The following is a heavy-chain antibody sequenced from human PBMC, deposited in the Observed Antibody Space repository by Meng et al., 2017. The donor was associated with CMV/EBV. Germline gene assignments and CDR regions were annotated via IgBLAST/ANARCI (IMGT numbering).Heavy chain of an antibody. D-gene: IGHD5-18*01. CDR3: AKDSGTAMAWFDP. Sequence: AASGFTFRTYAMSWVRQAPGKGLEWVSAISGSGGSTYYADSVKGRFTISRDNSKNTLYLQMNSLRAEDTAVYYCAKDSGTAMAWFDPWGQGTLVTVSS. CDR2: ISGSGGST. J-gene: IGHJ5*02. CDR1: GFTFRTYA. V-gene: IGHV3-23*01.